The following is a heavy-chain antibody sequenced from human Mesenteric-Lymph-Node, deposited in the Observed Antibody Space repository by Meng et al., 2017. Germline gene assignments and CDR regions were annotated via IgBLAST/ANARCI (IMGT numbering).Heavy chain of an antibody. CDR1: GFTLSDHY. V-gene: IGHV3-72*01. CDR2: SGNKADSYIT. D-gene: IGHD5-12*01. Sequence: GESLKISCAGSGFTLSDHYIDWVRQAPGKGLEWIGRSGNKADSYITEYVASVKDRFIMSRDDSKNSLFLQLNNLRAEDTAIYYCSRGYSGLPLYALDIWGQGTMVTVSS. J-gene: IGHJ3*02. CDR3: SRGYSGLPLYALDI.